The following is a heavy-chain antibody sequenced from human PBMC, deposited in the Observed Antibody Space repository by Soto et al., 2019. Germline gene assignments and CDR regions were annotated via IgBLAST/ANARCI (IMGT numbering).Heavy chain of an antibody. D-gene: IGHD3-9*01. CDR3: SVLRYVRYDDY. CDR1: GFTFSSYW. CDR2: INSDGSST. J-gene: IGHJ4*02. V-gene: IGHV3-74*01. Sequence: EVQLVESGGGLVQPGGSLRLSCAASGFTFSSYWMHWVRQAPGKGLVWVSRINSDGSSTSYADSVKGRFTISRDNAEKTLYLLLISVRAEDTAVYYCSVLRYVRYDDYWGQGTLVTVSS.